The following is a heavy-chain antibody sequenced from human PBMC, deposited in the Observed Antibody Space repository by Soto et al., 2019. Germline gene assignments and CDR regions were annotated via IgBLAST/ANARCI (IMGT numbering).Heavy chain of an antibody. D-gene: IGHD1-26*01. J-gene: IGHJ5*02. CDR1: GGSISSGGYY. CDR2: IYYSGST. Sequence: LTCTVSGGSISSGGYYWSWIRQHPGKGLEWIGYIYYSGSTYYNPSLKSRVTISVDTSKNQFSLKLSSVTAADTAVYYCARVGWELPKGWFDPWGQGTLVTVSS. V-gene: IGHV4-31*03. CDR3: ARVGWELPKGWFDP.